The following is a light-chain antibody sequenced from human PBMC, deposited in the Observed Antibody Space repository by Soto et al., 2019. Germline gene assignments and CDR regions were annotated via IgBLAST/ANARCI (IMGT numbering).Light chain of an antibody. Sequence: DIQMTQSPPSLSASVGDRVTITCRASETITDFLNWYQLKPGKAPKLLIYSASNLQPGVPSRFSGSGYGADFTLTLSGLQDEDSATFYCQQNFSPFVTFGAGTKVEV. V-gene: IGKV1-39*01. CDR2: SAS. CDR1: ETITDF. CDR3: QQNFSPFVT. J-gene: IGKJ4*01.